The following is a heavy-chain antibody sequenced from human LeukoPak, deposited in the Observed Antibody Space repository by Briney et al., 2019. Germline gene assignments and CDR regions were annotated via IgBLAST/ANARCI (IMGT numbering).Heavy chain of an antibody. Sequence: GGSLRLSCAASGFTFSNYAMHWVRQAPGKGLEYVSSIFTDVRTTLYANSVKDRFTISRDNSKSTLYLQMDSLRVEDMAVYYCAREAYRSGRAGCFDYWGRGTLVTVSS. CDR3: AREAYRSGRAGCFDY. V-gene: IGHV3-64*01. D-gene: IGHD6-25*01. CDR1: GFTFSNYA. CDR2: IFTDVRTT. J-gene: IGHJ4*02.